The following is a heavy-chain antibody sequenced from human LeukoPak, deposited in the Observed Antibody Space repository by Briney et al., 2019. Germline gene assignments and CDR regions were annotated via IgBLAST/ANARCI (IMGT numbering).Heavy chain of an antibody. CDR3: ARALYYDFWSGYDYYYGMDV. CDR1: GGSISSYY. D-gene: IGHD3-3*01. V-gene: IGHV4-59*01. J-gene: IGHJ6*02. CDR2: IYYSGST. Sequence: SETLSLTCSVSGGSISSYYWSWIRQPPGKGLEWIGYIYYSGSTNYNPSLKSRVTISVDTSKNQFSLKLSSVTAADTAVYYCARALYYDFWSGYDYYYGMDVWGQGTTVTVSS.